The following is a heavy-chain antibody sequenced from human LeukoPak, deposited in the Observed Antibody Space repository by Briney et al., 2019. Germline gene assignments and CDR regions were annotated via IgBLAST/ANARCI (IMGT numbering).Heavy chain of an antibody. CDR1: GYTFTSYD. D-gene: IGHD3-22*01. CDR3: ARGLYYYDSSGSTVGRYDY. V-gene: IGHV1-8*01. J-gene: IGHJ4*02. CDR2: MNPNSGNT. Sequence: GASVKVSCKASGYTFTSYDINWVRQATGQGLEWMGWMNPNSGNTGYAQEFQGRVTMTRNTSISTAYMELSSLRSEDTAVYYCARGLYYYDSSGSTVGRYDYWGQGTLVTVSS.